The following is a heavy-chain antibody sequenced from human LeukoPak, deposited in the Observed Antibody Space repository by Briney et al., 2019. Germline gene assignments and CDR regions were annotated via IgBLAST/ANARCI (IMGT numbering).Heavy chain of an antibody. CDR1: RFTSIIFA. CDR3: AKDSGVTGIQRPFDY. CDR2: RWVDGSSK. V-gene: IGHV3-33*06. J-gene: IGHJ4*02. D-gene: IGHD1-20*01. Sequence: SLRLSCAPTRFTSIIFATDWGPETPGHGPALLAQRWVDGSSKYYADSVNGRFTISRDNSKNTLHLQMSSLRAEDTAVYFCAKDSGVTGIQRPFDYWGQGTLVPVSS.